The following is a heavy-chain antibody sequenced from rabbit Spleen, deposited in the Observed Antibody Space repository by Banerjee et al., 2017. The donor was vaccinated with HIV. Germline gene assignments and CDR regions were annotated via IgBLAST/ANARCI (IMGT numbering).Heavy chain of an antibody. D-gene: IGHD8-1*01. V-gene: IGHV1S45*01. Sequence: QEQLVESGGGLVQPGGSLKLSCKASGFSFNSGYDMCWVRQAPGKGLEWIGCIDTGGGSSYYASWVNGRFTISKTSTTVTLQMTSLTVADTATYFCARDAGSGHYIDAYFDLWGPGTLVTVS. J-gene: IGHJ4*01. CDR1: GFSFNSGYD. CDR2: IDTGGGSS. CDR3: ARDAGSGHYIDAYFDL.